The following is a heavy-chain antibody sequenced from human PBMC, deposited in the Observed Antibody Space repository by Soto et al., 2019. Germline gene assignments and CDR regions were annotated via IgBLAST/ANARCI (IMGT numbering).Heavy chain of an antibody. CDR2: ISGSGGST. CDR1: GFTFSSYA. D-gene: IGHD1-7*01. Sequence: GGSLRLSCAASGFTFSSYAMSWVRQAPGKGLEWVSAISGSGGSTYYADSVKGRFTISRDNSKNTVYLQMNSLRAEDTAVYYCAKGNYDPNWFDPWGQGTLVTVSS. V-gene: IGHV3-23*01. CDR3: AKGNYDPNWFDP. J-gene: IGHJ5*02.